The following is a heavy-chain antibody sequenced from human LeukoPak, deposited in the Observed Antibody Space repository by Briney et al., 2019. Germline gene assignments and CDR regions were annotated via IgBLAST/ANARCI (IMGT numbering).Heavy chain of an antibody. J-gene: IGHJ4*02. V-gene: IGHV3-21*01. CDR3: AGSVEYSSSAAGDY. D-gene: IGHD6-6*01. CDR2: ITSSSSYI. CDR1: GFTFSSYS. Sequence: GSLRLSCAASGFTFSSYSMNWVRQAPGKGLEWVSSITSSSSYIYYADSVKGRFTISRDNAKNSRYLQMNSLRAEDTAVYYCAGSVEYSSSAAGDYWGQGTLVTVSS.